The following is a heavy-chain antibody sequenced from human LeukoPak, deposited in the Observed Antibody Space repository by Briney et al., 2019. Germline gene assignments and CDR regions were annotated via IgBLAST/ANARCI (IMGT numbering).Heavy chain of an antibody. Sequence: SETLSLTCTVSGGPISSYYWGWVRQPPGKALEWIGNIFYSGSTYYSPSLKSRVTISVDTSKNQFSLKLSSVTAADTAVYYCARVGQKFYGDYVGVAGGYYYYMDVWGKGTTVTISS. CDR2: IFYSGST. V-gene: IGHV4-39*07. D-gene: IGHD4-17*01. CDR1: GGPISSYY. J-gene: IGHJ6*03. CDR3: ARVGQKFYGDYVGVAGGYYYYMDV.